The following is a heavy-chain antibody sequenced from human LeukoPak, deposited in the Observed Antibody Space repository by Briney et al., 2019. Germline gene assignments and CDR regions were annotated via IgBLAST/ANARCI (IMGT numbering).Heavy chain of an antibody. J-gene: IGHJ1*01. CDR1: EFTFNNYA. Sequence: PGGSLRLSCVASEFTFNNYAMSWVRQAPGKGLEWVSSISGSGVSAYYADSVKGRFTISRDNSKNTLYLQMNSLRAEDTAVYDCAKDLDDILTGYYQALAEYFQHWGQGTLVTVSS. CDR2: ISGSGVSA. D-gene: IGHD3-9*01. CDR3: AKDLDDILTGYYQALAEYFQH. V-gene: IGHV3-23*01.